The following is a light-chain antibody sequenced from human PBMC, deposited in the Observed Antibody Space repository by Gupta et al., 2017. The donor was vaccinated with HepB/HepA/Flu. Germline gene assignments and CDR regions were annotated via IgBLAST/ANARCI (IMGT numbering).Light chain of an antibody. Sequence: SYVLTQPPSVSLSLGKTSRITCGGNNIASKSVHWYQQKPGQAPVVVVYEDSDRPEGIPERFSGSNSGNTATLAISRVEAGEEADYYCTVWDSKKDQGVFGKGTKLTVL. V-gene: IGLV3-21*03. CDR2: EDS. J-gene: IGLJ3*02. CDR1: NIASKS. CDR3: TVWDSKKDQGV.